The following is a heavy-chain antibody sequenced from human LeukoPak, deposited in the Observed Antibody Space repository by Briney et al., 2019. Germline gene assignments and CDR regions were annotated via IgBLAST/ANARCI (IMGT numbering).Heavy chain of an antibody. J-gene: IGHJ4*02. CDR3: ARVPSGAAGIYFDY. CDR2: IYYSGST. V-gene: IGHV4-59*11. Sequence: SETLSLTCTVSGGSISSHYWSWIRQPPGKGLEWIGYIYYSGSTNYNPSLKSRVTISVDTSKNQFSLKLSSVTAADTAVYYCARVPSGAAGIYFDYWGQGTLVTVSS. CDR1: GGSISSHY. D-gene: IGHD6-13*01.